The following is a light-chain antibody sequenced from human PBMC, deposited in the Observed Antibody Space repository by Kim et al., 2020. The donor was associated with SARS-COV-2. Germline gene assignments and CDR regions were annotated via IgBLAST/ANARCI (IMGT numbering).Light chain of an antibody. V-gene: IGKV3-11*01. CDR1: QSVSSY. Sequence: EIVLTQSPATLSLSPGERATLSCRASQSVSSYLAWYQQKPGQAPRLLIYDASNRATGIPARFSGSGSGTDFTLTISSLEPEDFAVYYCQQRTNRPPFTFRPGTKVDIK. CDR3: QQRTNRPPFT. CDR2: DAS. J-gene: IGKJ3*01.